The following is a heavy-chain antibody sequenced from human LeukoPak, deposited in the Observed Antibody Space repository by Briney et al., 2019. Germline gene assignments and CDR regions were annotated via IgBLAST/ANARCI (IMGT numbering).Heavy chain of an antibody. Sequence: GGSLRLPCAASGFSFSGFWMDWVRQAPGKGMEWVANINEDGSQKYYTDSVKGRFTISRDDARNSLYLQMNSLRAEDTAVYYCARDGDTAMVTDYWGQGTLVTVSS. J-gene: IGHJ4*02. D-gene: IGHD5-18*01. CDR1: GFSFSGFW. CDR2: INEDGSQK. V-gene: IGHV3-7*01. CDR3: ARDGDTAMVTDY.